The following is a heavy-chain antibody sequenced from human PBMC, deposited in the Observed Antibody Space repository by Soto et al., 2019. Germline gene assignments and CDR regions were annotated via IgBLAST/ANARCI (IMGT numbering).Heavy chain of an antibody. CDR3: AKALGIAGLLLDAFDI. J-gene: IGHJ3*02. D-gene: IGHD6-13*01. CDR2: ISWNSGSI. CDR1: GFTFDDYA. V-gene: IGHV3-9*01. Sequence: PGGSLRLSCAASGFTFDDYAMHWVRQAPGKGLEWVSGISWNSGSIGYADSVKGRFTISRDNAKNSLYLQMNSLRAEDTALYYCAKALGIAGLLLDAFDIWGQGTMVTVSS.